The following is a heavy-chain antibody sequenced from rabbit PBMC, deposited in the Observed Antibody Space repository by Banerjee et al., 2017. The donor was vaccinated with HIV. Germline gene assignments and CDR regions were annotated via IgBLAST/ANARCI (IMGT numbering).Heavy chain of an antibody. D-gene: IGHD4-1*01. J-gene: IGHJ6*01. CDR3: ARDPLLVVAGVAAYYGMDL. CDR1: GFTLSTSYW. CDR2: IYTGDGTT. V-gene: IGHV1S40*01. Sequence: QSLEESGGDLVKPGASLTLTCTASGFTLSTSYWMCWVRQAPGKGLEWIGCIYTGDGTTYYASWAKGRFTISKTSSTTVTLQMTSLTAADTATYFCARDPLLVVAGVAAYYGMDLWGPGTLVTVS.